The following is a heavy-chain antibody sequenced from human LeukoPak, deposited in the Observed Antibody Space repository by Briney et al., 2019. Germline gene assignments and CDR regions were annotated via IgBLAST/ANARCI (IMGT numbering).Heavy chain of an antibody. V-gene: IGHV4-61*02. D-gene: IGHD4/OR15-4a*01. Sequence: MTSETLSLTCTVSGGSISSGSYYWSWIRQPAGKGLEWIGRIYTSGSTNYNPSLKSRVTISVDTSKNQFSLKLSSVTAADTAVYYCASAGWSANVPYWGQGTLVTVSS. CDR2: IYTSGST. J-gene: IGHJ4*02. CDR3: ASAGWSANVPY. CDR1: GGSISSGSYY.